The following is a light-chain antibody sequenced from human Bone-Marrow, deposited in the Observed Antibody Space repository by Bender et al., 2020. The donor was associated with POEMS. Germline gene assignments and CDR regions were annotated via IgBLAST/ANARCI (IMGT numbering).Light chain of an antibody. V-gene: IGLV1-44*01. CDR3: SSYAGFTTL. J-gene: IGLJ2*01. CDR2: TNN. Sequence: QSVLTQPPSVSGTPGQRVTISCSGSGSNIGGYPVNWYQQLPGTAPRLLIYTNNERPSGVPDRFSGSKSGTSASLAITGLQAEDEADYYCSSYAGFTTLFGGGTTLIVL. CDR1: GSNIGGYP.